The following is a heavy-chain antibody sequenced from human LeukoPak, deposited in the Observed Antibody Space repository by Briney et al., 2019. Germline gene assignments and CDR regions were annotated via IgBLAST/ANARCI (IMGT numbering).Heavy chain of an antibody. V-gene: IGHV4-34*01. D-gene: IGHD4-17*01. J-gene: IGHJ4*02. CDR1: GESFSGYY. CDR3: ARAPYALPDY. CDR2: INHSGST. Sequence: SETLSLTCAVYGESFSGYYWSWLRQPPGRGLEWIGEINHSGSTNYNPSLKSRITISEDTSKNQFSLKLSSVTAADTAVYYCARAPYALPDYWGQGTLVTVSS.